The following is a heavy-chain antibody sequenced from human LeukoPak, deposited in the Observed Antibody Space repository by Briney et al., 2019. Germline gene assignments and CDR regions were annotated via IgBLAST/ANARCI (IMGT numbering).Heavy chain of an antibody. Sequence: GGSLRLSCAASGFTFSSYAMHWVRQAPGKGLEWVAVISYDGSNKYYADSVKGRFTISRDNVENSLYLQMNSLRDEDTAVYYCARVAAGYSVNYFDYWGQGTLVTVSS. CDR1: GFTFSSYA. CDR3: ARVAAGYSVNYFDY. D-gene: IGHD4-23*01. CDR2: ISYDGSNK. V-gene: IGHV3-30-3*01. J-gene: IGHJ4*02.